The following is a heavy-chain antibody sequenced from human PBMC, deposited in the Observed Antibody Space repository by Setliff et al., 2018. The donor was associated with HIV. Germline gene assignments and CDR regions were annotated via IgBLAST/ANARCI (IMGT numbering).Heavy chain of an antibody. CDR1: GFSFRSYA. V-gene: IGHV3-23*02. Sequence: GGSLRLSCAASGFSFRSYAVSWVRQAPGKGLEGVSGIMGSGDITYYRESVKCRFTVSRDNSKNTLYLQLNSLRAEDTAVYYCAKELGRVDWFDPWGQGTLVTVSS. J-gene: IGHJ5*02. CDR3: AKELGRVDWFDP. D-gene: IGHD1-26*01. CDR2: IMGSGDIT.